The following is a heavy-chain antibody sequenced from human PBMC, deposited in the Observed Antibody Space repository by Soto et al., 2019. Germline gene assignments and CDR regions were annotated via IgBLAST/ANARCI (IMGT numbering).Heavy chain of an antibody. CDR3: ARDRRKGDGYNQGDY. J-gene: IGHJ4*02. Sequence: QVQLVQSGAEVKKPGSSVKVSCKASGGTFSSYAISWVRQAPGQGLEWMGGIIPIFGTANYAQKFQGRVTITADESTSTAYMERSNLRSEDTAVYYCARDRRKGDGYNQGDYWGQGTLVTVSS. V-gene: IGHV1-69*01. CDR2: IIPIFGTA. CDR1: GGTFSSYA. D-gene: IGHD5-12*01.